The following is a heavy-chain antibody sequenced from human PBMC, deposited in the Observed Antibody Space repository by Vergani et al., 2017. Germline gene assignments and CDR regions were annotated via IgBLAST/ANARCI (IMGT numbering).Heavy chain of an antibody. V-gene: IGHV3-23*01. CDR3: AVDLGIVVVPAARVP. Sequence: EVQLLESGGGLVQPGGSLRLSCAASGFTFSSYAMSWVRQAPGKGLEWGSAISGSGGSTYYADSVQSRFTISRDNYKNTLYLQMNSLRADATAVYYCAVDLGIVVVPAARVPWGQGTLVTVSS. J-gene: IGHJ5*02. CDR1: GFTFSSYA. CDR2: ISGSGGST. D-gene: IGHD2-2*01.